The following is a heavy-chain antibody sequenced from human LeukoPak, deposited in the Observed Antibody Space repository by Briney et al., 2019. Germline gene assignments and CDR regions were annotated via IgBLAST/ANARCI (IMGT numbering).Heavy chain of an antibody. D-gene: IGHD3-10*01. CDR2: IIPIFGTA. CDR3: ARDGTYYYGSGDNWFDP. CDR1: GGTFSSYA. J-gene: IGHJ5*02. V-gene: IGHV1-69*05. Sequence: SVKVSCKASGGTFSSYAISWVRQAPGQGLEWMGGIIPIFGTANYAQRFQGRVTITTDESTSTAYMELSSLRSEDTAVYYCARDGTYYYGSGDNWFDPWGQGTLVTVSS.